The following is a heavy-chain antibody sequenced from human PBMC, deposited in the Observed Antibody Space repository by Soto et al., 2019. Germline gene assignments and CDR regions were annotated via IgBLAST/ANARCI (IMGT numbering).Heavy chain of an antibody. Sequence: GGSLRLSCAASGFTFSSYAMSWVRQAPGKGLEWVSAISGSGGSTYYADSVKGRFTISRDNSKNTLYLQMNSLRAEDTAVYYCAKDSSYDSSGYYPYYYYYYGMDVWGQGTTVTVS. J-gene: IGHJ6*02. D-gene: IGHD3-22*01. CDR3: AKDSSYDSSGYYPYYYYYYGMDV. CDR2: ISGSGGST. CDR1: GFTFSSYA. V-gene: IGHV3-23*01.